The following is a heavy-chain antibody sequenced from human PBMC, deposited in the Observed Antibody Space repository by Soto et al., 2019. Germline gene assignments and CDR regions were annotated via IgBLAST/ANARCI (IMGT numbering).Heavy chain of an antibody. CDR3: ARRWGAAVDC. V-gene: IGHV4-59*08. D-gene: IGHD1-26*01. CDR1: GGSISSYY. Sequence: QVQLQESGPGLVKPSETLSLTCTVSGGSISSYYWSWIRQPPGKGLEWIGYIYYSGSTNYNPSLKSRVTISEATSKNQCSLKLSSVTSTDTAVYYCARRWGAAVDCGGQGTLVTVSS. J-gene: IGHJ4*02. CDR2: IYYSGST.